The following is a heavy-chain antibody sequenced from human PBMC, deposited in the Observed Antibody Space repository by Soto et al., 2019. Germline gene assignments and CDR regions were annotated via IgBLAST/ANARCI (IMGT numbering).Heavy chain of an antibody. Sequence: GGSLRLSCAASGFIFSSYIMHWVRQAPGKGLEWVAVIWYDGNDKYFADSVKGRFTISRDNSKNTLFLQMNSLRPEDTAVYYCAKEILEMATTNSFDPWGQGTLVTVPQ. J-gene: IGHJ5*02. D-gene: IGHD5-12*01. V-gene: IGHV3-33*06. CDR1: GFIFSSYI. CDR2: IWYDGNDK. CDR3: AKEILEMATTNSFDP.